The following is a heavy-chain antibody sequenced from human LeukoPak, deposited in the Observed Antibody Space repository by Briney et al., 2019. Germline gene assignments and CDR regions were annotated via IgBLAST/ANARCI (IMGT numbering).Heavy chain of an antibody. CDR1: GFNFSSYA. CDR2: ITYDGNNK. Sequence: GRSLRLSCAASGFNFSSYAMHWVRQAPGKGLEWVAVITYDGNNKQYADSVKGRFTISRDNSKNTLYPQMNSLTSEDTAVNYCAREISEGGGHGDAFDVWGQGTMVTVSS. CDR3: AREISEGGGHGDAFDV. V-gene: IGHV3-30-3*01. D-gene: IGHD2-15*01. J-gene: IGHJ3*01.